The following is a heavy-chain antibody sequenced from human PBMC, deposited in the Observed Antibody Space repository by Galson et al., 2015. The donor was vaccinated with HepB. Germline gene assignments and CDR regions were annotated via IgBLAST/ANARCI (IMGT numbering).Heavy chain of an antibody. Sequence: SLRLSCAVSGISISAYWMSWVRQAPGKGLEWVANINEDGNTRFYADSVKGRFTISRDNAEKSLYLQMNSLRAEDTAVYYCARVFNSHDVGDNWGQGTLVTVSS. V-gene: IGHV3-7*04. J-gene: IGHJ4*02. CDR2: INEDGNTR. CDR1: GISISAYW. D-gene: IGHD1-1*01. CDR3: ARVFNSHDVGDN.